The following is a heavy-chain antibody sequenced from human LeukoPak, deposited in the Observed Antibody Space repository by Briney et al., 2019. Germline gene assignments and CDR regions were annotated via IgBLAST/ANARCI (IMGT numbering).Heavy chain of an antibody. CDR1: GFTFSSYW. Sequence: GGSLRLSCAASGFTFSSYWMSWVRQAPGKGLEWVANIKQDGSEKYYVDSVKGRFTISRDNAKNSLYLQMNSLRAEDTAVYYCARDSQRITIFGAVISLDAFDIWGQGTMVTVSS. CDR3: ARDSQRITIFGAVISLDAFDI. CDR2: IKQDGSEK. J-gene: IGHJ3*02. V-gene: IGHV3-7*03. D-gene: IGHD3-3*01.